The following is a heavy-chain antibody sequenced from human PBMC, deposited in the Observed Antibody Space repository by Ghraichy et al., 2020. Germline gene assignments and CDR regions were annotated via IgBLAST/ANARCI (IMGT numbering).Heavy chain of an antibody. V-gene: IGHV4-34*01. Sequence: ESLNISCAVYGGSFSGYYWSWIRQPPGKGLEWIGEINHSGSTNYNPSLKSRVTISVDTSKNQFSLKLSSVTAADTAVYYCARGRIAARHYFDYWGQGTLVTVSS. CDR2: INHSGST. J-gene: IGHJ4*02. D-gene: IGHD6-6*01. CDR3: ARGRIAARHYFDY. CDR1: GGSFSGYY.